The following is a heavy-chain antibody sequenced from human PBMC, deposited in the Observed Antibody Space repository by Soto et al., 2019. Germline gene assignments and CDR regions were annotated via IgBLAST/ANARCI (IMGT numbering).Heavy chain of an antibody. CDR2: SRDKPQGYST. CDR1: GFTVSDHY. Sequence: GSLRLSCAGSGFTVSDHYIDWVRQAPGNGLEWVGRSRDKPQGYSTAYAASVKGRFTTSRDESKNSAYLQMNSLKTEDTAVYYCVRATYFSDSSGYTRCLDYWGQGTLVTVSS. J-gene: IGHJ4*02. V-gene: IGHV3-72*01. CDR3: VRATYFSDSSGYTRCLDY. D-gene: IGHD3-22*01.